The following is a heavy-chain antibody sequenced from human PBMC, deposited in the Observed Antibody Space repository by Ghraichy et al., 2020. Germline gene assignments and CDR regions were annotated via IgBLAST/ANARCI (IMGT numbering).Heavy chain of an antibody. J-gene: IGHJ6*01. CDR2: IYYSGST. CDR1: GDSISGYY. Sequence: QTLSLTCTVSGDSISGYYWSWIRQPPGKGLEWIGYIYYSGSTNYNPSLKSRVTISVDTSKNQFSLRLTSVTAADTAVYYCARHYSYSNYAYHYYYGMDV. D-gene: IGHD4-11*01. V-gene: IGHV4-59*08. CDR3: ARHYSYSNYAYHYYYGMDV.